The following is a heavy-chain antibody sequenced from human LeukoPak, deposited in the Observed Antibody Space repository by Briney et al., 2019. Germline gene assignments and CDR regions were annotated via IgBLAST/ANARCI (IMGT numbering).Heavy chain of an antibody. CDR3: VRSGYDYDWFDP. D-gene: IGHD5-12*01. Sequence: SVKVSCKASGGSFSDYSISWVRQAPGQGLEWMGRIIAILDTAHYAQKFQGRFTITADKSTTTVYMELSSLRSDDTAVYYCVRSGYDYDWFDPWGQGTLVTVSS. CDR1: GGSFSDYS. V-gene: IGHV1-69*08. CDR2: IIAILDTA. J-gene: IGHJ5*02.